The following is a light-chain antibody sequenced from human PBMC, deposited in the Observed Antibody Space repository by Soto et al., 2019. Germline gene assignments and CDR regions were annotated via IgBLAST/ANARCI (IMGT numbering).Light chain of an antibody. CDR1: RSDVGAYNY. CDR3: SSYTSSSTRV. Sequence: ALTQPASVSGSPGQSITISCTGTRSDVGAYNYVSWYQQHPGKAPKLIIYDVGNRPSGVSNRFSGSKSGNTASLTISGLQAEDEADYYCSSYTSSSTRVSGTGTKVTVL. V-gene: IGLV2-14*01. J-gene: IGLJ1*01. CDR2: DVG.